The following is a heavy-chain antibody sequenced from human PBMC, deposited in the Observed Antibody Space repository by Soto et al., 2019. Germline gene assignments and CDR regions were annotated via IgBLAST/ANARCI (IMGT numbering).Heavy chain of an antibody. Sequence: SETLSLTCTVSGGSVSSGSYYWSWIRQPPGKGLEWIGYIYYSGSTNYNPSLKSRVTISVDTSKNQFSLKLSSVTAADTAAYYCARSLAAAGIAGLWFDPWGQGTLVTVSS. CDR1: GGSVSSGSYY. J-gene: IGHJ5*02. CDR3: ARSLAAAGIAGLWFDP. CDR2: IYYSGST. V-gene: IGHV4-61*01. D-gene: IGHD6-13*01.